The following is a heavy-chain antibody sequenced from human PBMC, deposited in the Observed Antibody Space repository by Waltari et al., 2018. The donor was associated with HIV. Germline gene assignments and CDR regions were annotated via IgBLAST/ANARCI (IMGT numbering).Heavy chain of an antibody. V-gene: IGHV4-39*01. Sequence: LQLQASGPGLLKPSETLYLTSPVSGGSISSSRHFAGWLRHTPGEGLEWIASVFYSGSSYYNQSLKSRGTISLPTSKNQFPLELTSVTAADTAVYYCARTSTIISFETGDYASPDVDNWGQGTLVTVSS. D-gene: IGHD3-16*01. CDR1: GGSISSSRHF. CDR2: VFYSGSS. CDR3: ARTSTIISFETGDYASPDVDN. J-gene: IGHJ4*02.